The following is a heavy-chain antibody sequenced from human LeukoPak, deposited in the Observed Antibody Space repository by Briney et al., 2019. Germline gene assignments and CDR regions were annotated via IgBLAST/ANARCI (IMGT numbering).Heavy chain of an antibody. D-gene: IGHD6-13*01. J-gene: IGHJ4*02. CDR1: GFTVSSNY. CDR2: IYSGGST. CDR3: ARDNKQQLVLDY. V-gene: IGHV3-66*01. Sequence: GGPLRLSCAASGFTVSSNYMSWVRQAPGKGLEWVSVIYSGGSTYYADSVKGRFTISRDNSKNTLYLQMNSLRAEDTAVYYCARDNKQQLVLDYWGQGTLVTVSS.